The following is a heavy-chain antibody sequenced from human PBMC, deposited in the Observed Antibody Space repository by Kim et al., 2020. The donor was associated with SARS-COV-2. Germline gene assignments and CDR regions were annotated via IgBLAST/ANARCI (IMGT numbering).Heavy chain of an antibody. J-gene: IGHJ6*02. CDR3: ARDRMGYYASYCYYGMDV. Sequence: GGSLRLSCAASGFTFSSYWMSWVRQAPGKGLEWVANIKQDGSEKYYVDSVKGRFTISRDNAKNSLYLQMNSLRAEDTAVYYCARDRMGYYASYCYYGMDVWGQGTTVTVSS. CDR1: GFTFSSYW. CDR2: IKQDGSEK. V-gene: IGHV3-7*01. D-gene: IGHD3-3*01.